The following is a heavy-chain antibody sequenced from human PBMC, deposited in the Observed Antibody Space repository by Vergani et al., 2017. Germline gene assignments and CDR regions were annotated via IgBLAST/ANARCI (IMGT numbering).Heavy chain of an antibody. CDR3: AKGHSGQIGSPHDYYFDY. D-gene: IGHD1-26*01. J-gene: IGHJ4*02. CDR1: GFIFNYYG. CDR2: IRSDGGSE. V-gene: IGHV3-30*02. Sequence: QVHLVESGGGVVQPGGSLRLSCAASGFIFNYYGINWVRQAPGKGLEWVSFIRSDGGSEMYADSVRGRFTISRDNSKNTVSFEMLSLRTEDTAVYYCAKGHSGQIGSPHDYYFDYWGQGTLVTVSS.